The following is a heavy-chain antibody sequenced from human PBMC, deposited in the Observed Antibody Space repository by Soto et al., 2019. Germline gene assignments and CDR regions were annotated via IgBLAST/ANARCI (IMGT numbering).Heavy chain of an antibody. J-gene: IGHJ4*02. Sequence: SQTLSLTCAISGDSVSSNGAAWNWIRQSPSRGLEWLGRTYYRSRWYSDYAPSVKSRITVNPDTSQNQFSLQLNSVTPEDTAIYYCARGPPGFHSAFDFWSQGTPVSVSS. CDR2: TYYRSRWYS. CDR1: GDSVSSNGAA. V-gene: IGHV6-1*01. CDR3: ARGPPGFHSAFDF. D-gene: IGHD4-4*01.